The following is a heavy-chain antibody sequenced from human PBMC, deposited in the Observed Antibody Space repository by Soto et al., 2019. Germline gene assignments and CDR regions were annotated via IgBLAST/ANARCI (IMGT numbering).Heavy chain of an antibody. CDR3: ARDRAPGGDYRSYFHH. J-gene: IGHJ1*01. D-gene: IGHD4-4*01. CDR1: GYTFTTYD. V-gene: IGHV1-8*01. Sequence: QVQLVQSGADVKKPGASVKVSCKASGYTFTTYDINWVRQAAGQGLEWMGWMNPNSGNTGYAHKFQGRVIMTRNTSTSTGYMELSGLTSEDTAVYYCARDRAPGGDYRSYFHHWGQGTLVTVSS. CDR2: MNPNSGNT.